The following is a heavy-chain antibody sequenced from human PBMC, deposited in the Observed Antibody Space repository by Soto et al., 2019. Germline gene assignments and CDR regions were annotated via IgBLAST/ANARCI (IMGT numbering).Heavy chain of an antibody. D-gene: IGHD2-21*02. CDR1: GGTFSSYA. V-gene: IGHV1-69*13. CDR3: ARDRATVVTPIQSANWFDP. Sequence: RASVKVSFKASGGTFSSYAISWVRQAPGQGLEWMGGIIPIFGTANYAQKFQGRVTITADESTSTAYMELSSLRSEDTAVYYCARDRATVVTPIQSANWFDPWGQGTLVTVSS. J-gene: IGHJ5*02. CDR2: IIPIFGTA.